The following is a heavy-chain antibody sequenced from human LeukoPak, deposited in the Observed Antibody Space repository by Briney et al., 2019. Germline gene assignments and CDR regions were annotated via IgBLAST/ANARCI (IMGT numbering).Heavy chain of an antibody. J-gene: IGHJ4*02. CDR1: GYSFTSYW. Sequence: GESLQISCKGSGYSFTSYWIGWVRRMPGKSLEWMGIDYPGDAGTRYSPSFQGQVTISADKSNSTAYLQWKSLKASDTAIYYCVRHLSDITSCPNYWGPGTLITVAS. CDR3: VRHLSDITSCPNY. D-gene: IGHD2-2*01. V-gene: IGHV5-51*01. CDR2: DYPGDAGT.